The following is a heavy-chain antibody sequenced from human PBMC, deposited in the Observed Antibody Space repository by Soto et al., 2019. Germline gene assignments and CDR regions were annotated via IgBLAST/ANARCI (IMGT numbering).Heavy chain of an antibody. CDR1: GYTFTSYG. CDR2: ISAYNGNT. CDR3: ARIGTPSMVRGVIIRSGYFDY. Sequence: ASVKVSCKASGYTFTSYGISWVRQAPGQGLEWMGWISAYNGNTNYAQKLQGRVTMTTDTSTSTAYMELRSLRSDDTAVYYCARIGTPSMVRGVIIRSGYFDYWGQGTLVTVSS. J-gene: IGHJ4*02. D-gene: IGHD3-10*01. V-gene: IGHV1-18*04.